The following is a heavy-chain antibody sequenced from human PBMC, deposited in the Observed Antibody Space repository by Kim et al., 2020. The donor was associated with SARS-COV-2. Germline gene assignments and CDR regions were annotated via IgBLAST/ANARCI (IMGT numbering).Heavy chain of an antibody. CDR2: T. D-gene: IGHD6-13*01. J-gene: IGHJ4*02. V-gene: IGHV4-34*01. Sequence: TNYNPSLKSRVTISVDTSKNQFSLKLSSVTAADTAVYYCARGGYSRRLDYWGQGTLVTVSS. CDR3: ARGGYSRRLDY.